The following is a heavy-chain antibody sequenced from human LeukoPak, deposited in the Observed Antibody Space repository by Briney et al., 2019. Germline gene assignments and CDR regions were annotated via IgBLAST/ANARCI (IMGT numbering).Heavy chain of an antibody. Sequence: GGSLRLSCAASGFTFSSYAMHWVRQAPGKGLEWVAVISYDGSNKYYADSVKGRFTISRDNSKNTLYLQMNSLRAEDTAVYYCASVWQWLVLNALDIWGQGTMVTVSS. D-gene: IGHD6-19*01. CDR3: ASVWQWLVLNALDI. CDR1: GFTFSSYA. V-gene: IGHV3-30*04. J-gene: IGHJ3*02. CDR2: ISYDGSNK.